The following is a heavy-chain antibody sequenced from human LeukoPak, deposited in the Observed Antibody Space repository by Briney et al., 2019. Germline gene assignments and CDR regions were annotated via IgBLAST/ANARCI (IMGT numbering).Heavy chain of an antibody. V-gene: IGHV3-30*04. CDR3: LSLGDDPPA. Sequence: GRSLRLSCAASGSTFSKYSVHWVRQTPGKGLEWVAVISYDARNKYYAESVKGRSTISRGNSKNTLSLQMNSLTTEDTAMYYCLSLGDDPPARGQGTLVTVSS. D-gene: IGHD3-16*01. CDR1: GSTFSKYS. J-gene: IGHJ4*02. CDR2: ISYDARNK.